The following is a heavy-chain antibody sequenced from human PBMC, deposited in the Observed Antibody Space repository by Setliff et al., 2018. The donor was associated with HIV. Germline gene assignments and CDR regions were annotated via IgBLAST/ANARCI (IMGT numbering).Heavy chain of an antibody. CDR2: INVYSGNT. CDR3: ATHYDSTDYLGY. V-gene: IGHV1-18*01. J-gene: IGHJ4*02. D-gene: IGHD3-22*01. Sequence: ASVKVSCKVSSYTFTSYGINWVRQAPGQGLEWMGWINVYSGNTNYEQKLQGRVTMTTDTSTTTAYMELRSLRSDDTAVYYCATHYDSTDYLGYWGQGTLVTVSS. CDR1: SYTFTSYG.